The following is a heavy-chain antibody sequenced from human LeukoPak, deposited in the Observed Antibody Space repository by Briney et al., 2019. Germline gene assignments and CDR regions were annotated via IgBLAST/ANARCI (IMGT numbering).Heavy chain of an antibody. Sequence: PGRSLRLSCAASGFTFSSSAMHWVRQAPGKGLEWVAVISYDGSNKYNADSVKGRFTISRDNSKNTLYLQMNSLRAEDTAMYCCASPAGYCSSTSCPMGYWGQGTLVTVSS. V-gene: IGHV3-30-3*01. D-gene: IGHD2-2*01. CDR3: ASPAGYCSSTSCPMGY. CDR1: GFTFSSSA. CDR2: ISYDGSNK. J-gene: IGHJ4*02.